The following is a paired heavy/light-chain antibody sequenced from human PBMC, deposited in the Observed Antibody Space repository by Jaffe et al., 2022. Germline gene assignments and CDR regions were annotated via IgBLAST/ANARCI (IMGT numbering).Heavy chain of an antibody. V-gene: IGHV2-26*01. CDR2: IFSNDEK. CDR1: GFSLSNARMG. D-gene: IGHD3-10*01. Sequence: QVTLKESGPVLVKPTETLTLTCTVSGFSLSNARMGVSWIRQPPGKALEWLAHIFSNDEKSYSTSLKSRLTISKDTSKSQVVLTMTNMDPVDTATYYCARIRIEAVQGVIISWESWVFDYWGQGTLVTVSS. CDR3: ARIRIEAVQGVIISWESWVFDY. J-gene: IGHJ4*02.
Light chain of an antibody. CDR3: QVWDSSSDHPV. CDR2: DDS. CDR1: NIGSKS. Sequence: SYVLTQPPSVSVAPGQTARITCGGNNIGSKSVHWYQQKPGQAPVLVVYDDSDRPSGIPERFSGSNSGNTATLTISRVEAGDEADYYCQVWDSSSDHPVFGTGTKVTVL. V-gene: IGLV3-21*02. J-gene: IGLJ1*01.